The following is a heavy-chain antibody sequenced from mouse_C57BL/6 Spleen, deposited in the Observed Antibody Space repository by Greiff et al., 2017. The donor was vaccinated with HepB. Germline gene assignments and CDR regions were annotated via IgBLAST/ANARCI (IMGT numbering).Heavy chain of an antibody. CDR3: ARVPSVAWFAY. D-gene: IGHD6-1*01. Sequence: VQLQQPGAELVKPGASVKLSCKASGYTFTSYWMQWVKQRPGQGLEWIGEIDPSDSYTNYNQKFKGKATLTVDTSSSTAYMQLSSLTPEDSAVYYCARVPSVAWFAYWGQGTLVTVSA. CDR2: IDPSDSYT. J-gene: IGHJ3*01. CDR1: GYTFTSYW. V-gene: IGHV1-50*01.